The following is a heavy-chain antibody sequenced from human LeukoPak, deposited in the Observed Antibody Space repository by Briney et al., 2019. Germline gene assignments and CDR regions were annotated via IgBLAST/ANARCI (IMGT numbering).Heavy chain of an antibody. CDR2: IYYSGST. CDR3: ARHPLYDYVWGSYAYYFDY. V-gene: IGHV4-39*01. J-gene: IGHJ4*02. D-gene: IGHD3-16*01. CDR1: GSSISSSSYY. Sequence: SETLSLTCTVSGSSISSSSYYWGWIRQPPGKGLEWVGSIYYSGSTYYNPSLKSRVTISVDTSKNQFSLKLSSVTAADTAVYYCARHPLYDYVWGSYAYYFDYWGQGTLVTVSS.